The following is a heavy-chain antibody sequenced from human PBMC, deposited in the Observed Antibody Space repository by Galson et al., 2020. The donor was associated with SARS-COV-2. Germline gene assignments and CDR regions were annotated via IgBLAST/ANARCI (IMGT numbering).Heavy chain of an antibody. CDR3: AKRNKLVWFGQLLLSNYNDGMDV. CDR1: GVSFSGYS. V-gene: IGHV4-34*01. D-gene: IGHD3-10*01. CDR2: INHSGST. J-gene: IGHJ6*02. Sequence: SETLSLTCAVYGVSFSGYSWTWIRQPPGKGLEWIGEINHSGSTKYNPSLKSRVTISVDTSKNQFSLKLSSVTAADTGVYYYAKRNKLVWFGQLLLSNYNDGMDVWGQGTVVTVSS.